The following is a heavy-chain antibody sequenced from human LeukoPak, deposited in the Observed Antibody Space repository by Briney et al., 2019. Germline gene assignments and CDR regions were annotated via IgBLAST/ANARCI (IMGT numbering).Heavy chain of an antibody. Sequence: PSETLSLTCTVSGGSISSSSYYWGWIRQPPGKGLEWIGWIFGSGSSNYNPSLKSRLTISVDTSKNQFSLKLTSATAADTAVYYGAGEKDTGSNHANIRYDSWGQGTMVTVSS. CDR2: IFGSGSS. V-gene: IGHV4-61*01. D-gene: IGHD1-26*01. CDR1: GGSISSSSYY. CDR3: AGEKDTGSNHANIRYDS. J-gene: IGHJ3*02.